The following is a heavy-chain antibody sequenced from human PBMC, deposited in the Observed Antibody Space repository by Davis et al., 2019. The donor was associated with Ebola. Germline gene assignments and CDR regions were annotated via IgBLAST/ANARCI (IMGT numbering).Heavy chain of an antibody. V-gene: IGHV3-7*01. Sequence: GESLKISCAASGFTFSSYAISWVRQSPGKGLEWVANIKQDGSGKDYVDSVKGRFTISRDNAKNSLYLQMNSLRAEDTAVYYCARISGSTVTTRDQYYYYYGMDVWGQGTTVTVSS. CDR3: ARISGSTVTTRDQYYYYYGMDV. CDR2: IKQDGSGK. CDR1: GFTFSSYA. D-gene: IGHD4-17*01. J-gene: IGHJ6*02.